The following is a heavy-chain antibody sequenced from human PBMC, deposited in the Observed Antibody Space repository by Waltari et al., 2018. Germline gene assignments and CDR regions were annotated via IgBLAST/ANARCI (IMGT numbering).Heavy chain of an antibody. V-gene: IGHV2-70*04. CDR3: ARTQGYEVDY. Sequence: QVTLKESGPALVKPTQTLTLTCTFSGFSLSTSGMRVSWIRQPPGKALEWLAHIDWNDEKFYSTSLKTRLTITKDTSKNQVVLTMTNMDPVDTATYYCARTQGYEVDYWGQGTLVTVSS. CDR2: IDWNDEK. J-gene: IGHJ4*02. D-gene: IGHD6-13*01. CDR1: GFSLSTSGMR.